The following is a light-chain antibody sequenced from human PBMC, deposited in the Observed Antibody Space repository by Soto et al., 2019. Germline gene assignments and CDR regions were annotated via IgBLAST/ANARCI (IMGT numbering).Light chain of an antibody. V-gene: IGKV3-11*01. CDR1: QSVSSY. CDR3: QQRSNGPPIT. CDR2: DAS. J-gene: IGKJ5*01. Sequence: EIVLTQSPATLSLSPGERATLSCRASQSVSSYLAWYQQKHGQAPRLLIYDASNRATGIPARFSGSGSGTDFTLTISSLEPEDFAVYYCQQRSNGPPITFGQGTRLEIK.